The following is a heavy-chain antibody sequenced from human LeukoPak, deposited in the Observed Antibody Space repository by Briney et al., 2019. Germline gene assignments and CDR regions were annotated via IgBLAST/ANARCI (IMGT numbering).Heavy chain of an antibody. CDR2: INPNSGGT. V-gene: IGHV1-2*02. J-gene: IGHJ4*02. CDR3: ARVGGSWYLRLGS. CDR1: GYTFTGYF. Sequence: GASVKVSCKASGYTFTGYFMHWVRQAPGQGLEWMGWINPNSGGTDYAQKFQGRVTMTRDTSINTAYMELSSLRSDDTAVYYCARVGGSWYLRLGSWGQGTLVTVSS. D-gene: IGHD6-13*01.